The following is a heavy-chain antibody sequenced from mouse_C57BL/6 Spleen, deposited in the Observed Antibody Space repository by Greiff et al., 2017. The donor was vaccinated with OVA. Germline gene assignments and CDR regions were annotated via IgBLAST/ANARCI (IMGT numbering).Heavy chain of an antibody. V-gene: IGHV1-39*01. J-gene: IGHJ2*01. CDR2: INPTYGTT. Sequence: EVQLHQSGPELVKPGASVKISCKASGYSFTDYNMNWVKQSNGKSLEWIGVINPTYGTTSYTQKFKGKATLTVDQSSSTAYMQLNSLTSEDAADYYCERSSGDDAYLGYWGQGTTLTVSS. CDR1: GYSFTDYN. D-gene: IGHD2-3*01. CDR3: ERSSGDDAYLGY.